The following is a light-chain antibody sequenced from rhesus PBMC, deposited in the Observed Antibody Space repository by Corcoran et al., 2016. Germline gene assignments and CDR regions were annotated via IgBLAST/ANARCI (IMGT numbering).Light chain of an antibody. CDR2: YAS. Sequence: DIQMTQSPSSLSASVGDTVTITCRASPGISSYLAWYQQKPGKAPKPLIYYASNLESGVPSRFRGSGSGTDFPLTIRSLHPEDFAIYYCQQHNDYPYTFGQGTKVEIK. CDR3: QQHNDYPYT. J-gene: IGKJ2*01. CDR1: PGISSY. V-gene: IGKV1S14*01.